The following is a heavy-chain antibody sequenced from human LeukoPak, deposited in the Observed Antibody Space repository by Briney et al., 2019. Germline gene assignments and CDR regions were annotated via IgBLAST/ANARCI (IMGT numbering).Heavy chain of an antibody. V-gene: IGHV3-7*01. CDR3: ARGPYSSSWYLFFDY. D-gene: IGHD6-13*01. CDR2: IKQDGSEK. CDR1: GFTFSSYW. Sequence: GGSLRLSCAASGFTFSSYWMSWVRQAPGKGLEWVANIKQDGSEKYYVDSVKGRFTISRDNAKNSLYLQMNSLRAEDTAVYYCARGPYSSSWYLFFDYWGQGTLVTVSS. J-gene: IGHJ4*02.